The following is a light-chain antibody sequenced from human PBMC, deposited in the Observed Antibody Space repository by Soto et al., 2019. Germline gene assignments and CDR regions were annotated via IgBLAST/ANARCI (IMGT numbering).Light chain of an antibody. J-gene: IGKJ4*01. V-gene: IGKV3-15*01. CDR1: QSVSST. Sequence: EIVMTQSPATLSVSPGERATLSCRASQSVSSTLAWYQQKPGQAPRLLIYGVSTRATGIPARFSGSGSGTEFTLTISSLQSEDFAVYYCQQYNKWPLTFGGGTKVDI. CDR2: GVS. CDR3: QQYNKWPLT.